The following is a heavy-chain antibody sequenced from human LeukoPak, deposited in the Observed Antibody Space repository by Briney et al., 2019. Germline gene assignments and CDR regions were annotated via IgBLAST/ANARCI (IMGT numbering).Heavy chain of an antibody. CDR1: GYIFTHYW. Sequence: GESLKSSCQVSGYIFTHYWIGWVRQMPGNGLESMGIIYPADSDTTYSPSLQGQVTISVDKSISTVYLQWSSLKASDTAMYYCARQSRDGSKTRGYYFDYWGQGTLVTVSS. CDR2: IYPADSDT. CDR3: ARQSRDGSKTRGYYFDY. V-gene: IGHV5-51*01. J-gene: IGHJ4*02. D-gene: IGHD3-10*01.